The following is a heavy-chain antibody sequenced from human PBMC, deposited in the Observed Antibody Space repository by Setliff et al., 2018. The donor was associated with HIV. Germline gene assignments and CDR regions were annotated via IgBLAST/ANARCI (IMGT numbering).Heavy chain of an antibody. CDR1: GDSLSSDAYY. D-gene: IGHD2-15*01. CDR2: ISYSGGS. J-gene: IGHJ5*02. CDR3: ARLNVEMFVVMAATPGWFGP. Sequence: LSLTCTVSGDSLSSDAYYWSWIRQHPEKGLEWVGYISYSGGSYYNPSLKSRISISMDTSKNQFSLKLKSVTAADTAVYYCARLNVEMFVVMAATPGWFGPWGQGILVTVS. V-gene: IGHV4-31*03.